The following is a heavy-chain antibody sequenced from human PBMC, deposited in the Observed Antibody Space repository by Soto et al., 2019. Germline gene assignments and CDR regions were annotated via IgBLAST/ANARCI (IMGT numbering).Heavy chain of an antibody. J-gene: IGHJ4*02. V-gene: IGHV1-18*01. CDR3: ARDEYDILTGYYNLGRGFLSY. D-gene: IGHD3-9*01. CDR1: GYTFTSYG. CDR2: ISAYNDNT. Sequence: GASVKVSCKASGYTFTSYGISWVRQAPGQGLEWMGWISAYNDNTNYAQKLQGRVTMTTDTSTSTAYMKLRSLRSDNTAVYYCARDEYDILTGYYNLGRGFLSYWGQGTLVTVSS.